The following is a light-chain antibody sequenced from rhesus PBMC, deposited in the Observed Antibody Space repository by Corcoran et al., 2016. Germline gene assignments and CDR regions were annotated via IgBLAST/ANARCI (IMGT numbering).Light chain of an antibody. Sequence: QSVLTQPPSASEAAGKRVPISCSGANSNIGSNSVSWYQHVPGTAPKLLIYFNDQRVSGVSDRFSGSNSGTSASLAVRGLQTDDEADYYCLSWDDRLNGYIFGTGTRLTV. CDR3: LSWDDRLNGYI. CDR2: FND. CDR1: NSNIGSNS. V-gene: IGLV1-60*01. J-gene: IGLJ1*01.